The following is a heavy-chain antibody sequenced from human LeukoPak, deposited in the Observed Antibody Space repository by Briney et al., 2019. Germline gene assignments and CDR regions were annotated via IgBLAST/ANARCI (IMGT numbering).Heavy chain of an antibody. CDR2: INPNSGGT. CDR1: GYSFTDYY. J-gene: IGHJ5*02. D-gene: IGHD6-13*01. Sequence: ASVKVSCKTSGYSFTDYYIHWVRQAPGQGFDWPGWINPNSGGTNYAQKFQDSVSLTRDTSINTAYMELSSLRLDDTAIYYCARGVAPAGRRLDPWGQGTLITVSS. V-gene: IGHV1-2*02. CDR3: ARGVAPAGRRLDP.